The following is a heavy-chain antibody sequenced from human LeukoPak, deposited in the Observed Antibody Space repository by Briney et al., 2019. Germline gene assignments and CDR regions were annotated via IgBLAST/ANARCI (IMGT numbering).Heavy chain of an antibody. D-gene: IGHD3-10*01. CDR2: ISSSGSTI. J-gene: IGHJ4*02. V-gene: IGHV3-48*03. CDR3: ARDYYYNSGRFDY. Sequence: GSSLRLSCAASGFTFSTYEMNWVRQAPGKGLRSVSYISSSGSTIYYADSVKGRFTISRDNAKNSLYLQMNSLRAEDTAVYYCARDYYYNSGRFDYWGQGTVVTVSS. CDR1: GFTFSTYE.